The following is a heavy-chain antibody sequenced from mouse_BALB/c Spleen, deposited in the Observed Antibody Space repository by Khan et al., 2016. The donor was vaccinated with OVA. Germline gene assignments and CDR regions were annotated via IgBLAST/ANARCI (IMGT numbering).Heavy chain of an antibody. J-gene: IGHJ2*01. CDR3: ARRRGGYYFDY. CDR2: INPRSGYT. Sequence: QVRLQQSAAELARPGASVKMSCKASGYTFTSNTMHWVKQRPGQGLEWIGYINPRSGYTEYNQKCMDKTTLTADKSSSTAYMQLSSLTSEDSAVYYCARRRGGYYFDYWGQGTTLTVSS. CDR1: GYTFTSNT. V-gene: IGHV1-4*02.